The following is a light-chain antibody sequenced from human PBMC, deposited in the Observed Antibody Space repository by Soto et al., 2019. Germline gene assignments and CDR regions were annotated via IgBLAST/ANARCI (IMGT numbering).Light chain of an antibody. Sequence: EIVLTQSPGTLSFSPGERANLSCRASQSITNNYLAWYQQKPGQAPRILIYGESSRATGIPDRLSGSGSGTDLDLTISRLEPEDFAVYYCQKYGSSPRTCGQGTKVDIK. J-gene: IGKJ1*01. CDR1: QSITNNY. CDR2: GES. V-gene: IGKV3-20*01. CDR3: QKYGSSPRT.